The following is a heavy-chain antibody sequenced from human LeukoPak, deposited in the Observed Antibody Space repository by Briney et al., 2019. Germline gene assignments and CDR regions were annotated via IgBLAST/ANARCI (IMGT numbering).Heavy chain of an antibody. Sequence: GGSLRLSCAASGFTFSSYGMHWVRQAPGKGLGWMAVMWYDGSNKYYADSVKGRFTISRDNSKNTLYLQMNSLRAEDTAVYYCAKHYDTHGFDIWGQGTMVTVSS. V-gene: IGHV3-33*06. CDR3: AKHYDTHGFDI. CDR2: MWYDGSNK. J-gene: IGHJ3*02. CDR1: GFTFSSYG. D-gene: IGHD3-22*01.